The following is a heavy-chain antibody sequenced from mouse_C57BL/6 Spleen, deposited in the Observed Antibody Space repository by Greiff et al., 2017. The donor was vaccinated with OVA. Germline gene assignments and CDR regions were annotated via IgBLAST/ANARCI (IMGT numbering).Heavy chain of an antibody. Sequence: QVQLQQPGAELVMPGASVKLSCKASGYTFTSYWMHWVKQRPGQGLEWIGEIDPSDSYTNYNQKFKGKSTLTVDKSSSTAYMQLSSLTSEDSAVYYCARYNYGSSYFDYWGQGTTLTVSS. CDR3: ARYNYGSSYFDY. CDR1: GYTFTSYW. J-gene: IGHJ2*01. D-gene: IGHD1-1*01. V-gene: IGHV1-69*01. CDR2: IDPSDSYT.